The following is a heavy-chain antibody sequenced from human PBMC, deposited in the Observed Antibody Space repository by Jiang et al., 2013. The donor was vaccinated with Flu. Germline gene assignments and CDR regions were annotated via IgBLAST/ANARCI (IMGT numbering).Heavy chain of an antibody. CDR3: ARGRGVEGDYGIGHYFDY. Sequence: TVSGGSISSGGYYWSWIRQHPGKGLEWIGYIYYSGSTYYNPSLKSLVTISVDTSKNQFSLKLSSVTAADTAVYYCARGRGVEGDYGIGHYFDYWGQGTLVTVSS. V-gene: IGHV4-31*01. CDR2: IYYSGST. J-gene: IGHJ4*02. CDR1: GGSISSGGYY. D-gene: IGHD4-17*01.